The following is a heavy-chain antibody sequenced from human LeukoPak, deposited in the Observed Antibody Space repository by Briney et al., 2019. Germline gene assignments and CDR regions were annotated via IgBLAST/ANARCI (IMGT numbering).Heavy chain of an antibody. V-gene: IGHV1-8*03. CDR2: MNPNSGNT. Sequence: ASVKVSCKASGYTFTSYDINWVRQATGQGLEWMGWMNPNSGNTGYAQKFQGRVTITRNTSISTAYMELSSLRSEDTAVYYCARSLRFLEWLFSAPFDYWGQGTLVTVSS. CDR3: ARSLRFLEWLFSAPFDY. J-gene: IGHJ4*02. CDR1: GYTFTSYD. D-gene: IGHD3-3*01.